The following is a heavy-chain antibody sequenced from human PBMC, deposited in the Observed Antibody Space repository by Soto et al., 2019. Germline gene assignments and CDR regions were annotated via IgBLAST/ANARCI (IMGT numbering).Heavy chain of an antibody. CDR3: ARDGAVLQYFDWLLDY. D-gene: IGHD3-9*01. CDR2: IWYDGSNK. Sequence: QVQLVESGGGVVQPGRSLRLSCAASGFTFSSYGMHWVRQAPGKGLEWVAVIWYDGSNKYYADSVKGRFTISRDNSKNTLYLQMNSLRAEDTAVYYCARDGAVLQYFDWLLDYWGQGTLVTVSS. V-gene: IGHV3-33*01. J-gene: IGHJ4*02. CDR1: GFTFSSYG.